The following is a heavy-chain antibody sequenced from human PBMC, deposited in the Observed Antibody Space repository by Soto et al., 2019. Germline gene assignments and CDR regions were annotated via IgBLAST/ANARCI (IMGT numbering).Heavy chain of an antibody. D-gene: IGHD2-2*01. CDR1: GFTFSSYG. Sequence: HPGGSLRLSCAASGFTFSSYGMHWVRQAPGKGLEWVAVIWYDGSNKYYADSVKGRFTISRDNSKNTLYLQMNSLRAEDTAVYYCAREPGSLPAAYYYYGMDVWGQGTTVTV. J-gene: IGHJ6*02. V-gene: IGHV3-33*01. CDR3: AREPGSLPAAYYYYGMDV. CDR2: IWYDGSNK.